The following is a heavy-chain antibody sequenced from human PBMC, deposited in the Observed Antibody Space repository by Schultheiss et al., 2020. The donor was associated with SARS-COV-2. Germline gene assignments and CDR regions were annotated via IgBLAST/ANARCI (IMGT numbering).Heavy chain of an antibody. V-gene: IGHV4-59*12. CDR2: IYYSGST. CDR3: ARAPGGVRVLDY. D-gene: IGHD3-10*01. Sequence: SQTLSLTCTVSGGSISSYYWSWIRQPPGKGLEWIGYIYYSGSTNYKPSLKSRVTISVDTSKNQFSLKLSSVTAADTAVYYCARAPGGVRVLDYWGQGTLVTVSS. J-gene: IGHJ4*02. CDR1: GGSISSYY.